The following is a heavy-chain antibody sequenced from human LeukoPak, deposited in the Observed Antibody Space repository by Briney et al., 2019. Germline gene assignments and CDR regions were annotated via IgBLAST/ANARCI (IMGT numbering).Heavy chain of an antibody. D-gene: IGHD3-22*01. CDR1: GFTFSSYE. Sequence: PGGSLRLSCAASGFTFSSYEMNWVRQAPGKGLEWVSYISSSGSTIYYADSVKGRFTISRDNAKNSLYLQMNSLRAEDTALYYCARDLYDSSGPGDYWGQGTLVTVSS. V-gene: IGHV3-48*03. CDR2: ISSSGSTI. J-gene: IGHJ4*02. CDR3: ARDLYDSSGPGDY.